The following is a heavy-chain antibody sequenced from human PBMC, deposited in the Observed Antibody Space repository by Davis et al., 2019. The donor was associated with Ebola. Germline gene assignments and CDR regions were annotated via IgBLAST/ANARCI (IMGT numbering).Heavy chain of an antibody. CDR2: IYPGDSET. J-gene: IGHJ3*02. D-gene: IGHD7-27*01. Sequence: GGSLRLSCKGSGYSFTSYWIAWVRQMPGKGLECMGIIYPGDSETRYSPSFQGQVTISADKSTKTAFLQWSSLKASDTGIYYCASLRRTITGMDDSFDIWGQGTMVTVSS. CDR1: GYSFTSYW. CDR3: ASLRRTITGMDDSFDI. V-gene: IGHV5-51*01.